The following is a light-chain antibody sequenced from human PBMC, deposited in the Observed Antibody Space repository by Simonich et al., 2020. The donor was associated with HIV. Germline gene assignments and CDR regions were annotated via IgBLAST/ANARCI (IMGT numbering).Light chain of an antibody. CDR3: QQYYSIPRT. Sequence: DIVMTQSPDSLAVSLGERATINCKSSQSVLYSSNNKNYLAWYQQKPGQPPKLLIYWASTRESGVPDRFSGSWSGTDFTLTISSLQAEDVAVYYCQQYYSIPRTFGQGTKVEIK. CDR2: WAS. V-gene: IGKV4-1*01. J-gene: IGKJ1*01. CDR1: QSVLYSSNNKNY.